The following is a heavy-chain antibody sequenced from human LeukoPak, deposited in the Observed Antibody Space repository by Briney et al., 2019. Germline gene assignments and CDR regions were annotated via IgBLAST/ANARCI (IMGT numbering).Heavy chain of an antibody. CDR1: GFTFTSYS. V-gene: IGHV3-21*01. CDR2: ISSSSSYI. J-gene: IGHJ3*02. D-gene: IGHD3-10*01. CDR3: ARAYGSDHYDAFDI. Sequence: PGGTLRLSCAASGFTFTSYSMNWVRQAPGKGLGWVSSISSSSSYIYYADSVKGRFTISRDNAKNSLYLQMNSLRAEDTAVYYCARAYGSDHYDAFDIWGQGTMVTVSS.